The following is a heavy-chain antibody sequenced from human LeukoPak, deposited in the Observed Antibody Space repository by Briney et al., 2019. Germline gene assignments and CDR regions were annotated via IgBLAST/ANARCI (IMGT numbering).Heavy chain of an antibody. Sequence: ASVKVSCKASGYTFTSYGISWVRQAPGQGLEWMGWISAYNGNTNYAQRLQGRVTMTTDTSTSTAYMELRSLRSDDTAVYYCARSPGDSSSWYGDYFDYWGQGTLVTVSS. CDR1: GYTFTSYG. CDR3: ARSPGDSSSWYGDYFDY. V-gene: IGHV1-18*01. CDR2: ISAYNGNT. J-gene: IGHJ4*02. D-gene: IGHD6-13*01.